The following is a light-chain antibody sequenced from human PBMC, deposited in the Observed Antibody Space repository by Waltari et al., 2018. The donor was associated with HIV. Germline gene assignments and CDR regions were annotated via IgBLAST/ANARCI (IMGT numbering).Light chain of an antibody. CDR1: QSVSSY. CDR3: QQSET. Sequence: EIVLTQSPATLSLSPGERATLSCRASQSVSSYLAWYQQKPGQAPKLLIYGASSRATGIPDRFSGSGSGTEFTLTIARLEPEDFAVYYCQQSETFGQGTRVEIK. V-gene: IGKV3-20*01. J-gene: IGKJ1*01. CDR2: GAS.